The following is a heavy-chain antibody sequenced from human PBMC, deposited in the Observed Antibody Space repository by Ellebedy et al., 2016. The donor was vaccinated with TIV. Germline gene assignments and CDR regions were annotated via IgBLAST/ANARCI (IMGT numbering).Heavy chain of an antibody. CDR1: GLTFSSHA. Sequence: GESLKISCAASGLTFSSHAMSWGRQAPGKGLGWVSSITERGGNTYYADSVKGRFTISRDNSKDTLFLQMNSLRAEDTAIYFCARDPVGVGPAFDVWGQGTMVTVSS. D-gene: IGHD4-23*01. CDR2: ITERGGNT. CDR3: ARDPVGVGPAFDV. J-gene: IGHJ3*01. V-gene: IGHV3-23*01.